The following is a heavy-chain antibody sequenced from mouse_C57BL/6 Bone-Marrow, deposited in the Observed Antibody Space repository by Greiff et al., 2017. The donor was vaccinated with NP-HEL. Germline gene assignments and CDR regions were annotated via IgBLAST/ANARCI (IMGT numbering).Heavy chain of an antibody. D-gene: IGHD2-5*01. CDR3: ARDYSNYGYAMDY. CDR1: GFTFSDYG. Sequence: DVMLVESGGGLVKPGGSLKLSCAASGFTFSDYGMHWVRQAPEKGLEWVAYISSGSSTIYYADTVKGRFTISRDNAKNTLFLQMTSLRSEDTAMYYCARDYSNYGYAMDYWGQGTSVTVSS. CDR2: ISSGSSTI. V-gene: IGHV5-17*01. J-gene: IGHJ4*01.